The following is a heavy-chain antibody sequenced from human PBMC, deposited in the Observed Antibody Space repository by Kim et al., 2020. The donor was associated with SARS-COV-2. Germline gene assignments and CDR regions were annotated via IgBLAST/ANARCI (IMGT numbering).Heavy chain of an antibody. Sequence: DPVKGRFTNSRDNAKNSLYLQMNSLRAEDTAVYYCARVGYSGYGDYFDYWGQGTLVTVSS. J-gene: IGHJ4*02. CDR3: ARVGYSGYGDYFDY. D-gene: IGHD5-12*01. V-gene: IGHV3-11*01.